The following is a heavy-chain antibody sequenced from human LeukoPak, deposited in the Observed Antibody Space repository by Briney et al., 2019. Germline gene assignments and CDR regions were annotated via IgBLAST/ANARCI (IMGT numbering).Heavy chain of an antibody. CDR2: IRSKANSYAT. J-gene: IGHJ4*02. V-gene: IGHV3-73*01. Sequence: AGGSLRLSCAASGFTFSGSAMHWVRQASGKGLEWVGRIRSKANSYATAYAASEKGRFTISRDDSKNTAYLQMNSLKTEDTAVYYCRASHGSGSYPDYWGQGTLVTVSS. CDR1: GFTFSGSA. CDR3: RASHGSGSYPDY. D-gene: IGHD3-10*01.